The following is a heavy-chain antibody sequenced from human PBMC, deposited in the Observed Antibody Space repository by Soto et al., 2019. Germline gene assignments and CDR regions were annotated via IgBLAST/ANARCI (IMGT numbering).Heavy chain of an antibody. CDR2: IYWDDDK. D-gene: IGHD7-27*01. J-gene: IGHJ4*02. CDR1: GFSLSTSGVG. CDR3: AHSLIPNWGSRGAFDY. V-gene: IGHV2-5*02. Sequence: QITLKESGPTLVTHTQTLTLTCTFSGFSLSTSGVGVGWIRQPPGKALEWLALIYWDDDKRYSPSLKSRLTITKDTSKNQVVLTMTNMDPVDTATYYCAHSLIPNWGSRGAFDYWGQGTLVTVSS.